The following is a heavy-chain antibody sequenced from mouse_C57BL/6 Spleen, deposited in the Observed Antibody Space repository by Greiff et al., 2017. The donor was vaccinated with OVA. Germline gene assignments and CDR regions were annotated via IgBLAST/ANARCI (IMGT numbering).Heavy chain of an antibody. Sequence: VKLQESGAELVKPGASVKMSCKASGYTFTSYWITWVKQRPGQGLEWIGDIYPGSGSTNYNEKFKSKATLTVDTSSSTAYMQLSSLTSEDSAVYYCARREGLTYWYFDVWGTGTTVTVSS. V-gene: IGHV1-55*01. CDR1: GYTFTSYW. CDR3: ARREGLTYWYFDV. D-gene: IGHD2-13*01. CDR2: IYPGSGST. J-gene: IGHJ1*03.